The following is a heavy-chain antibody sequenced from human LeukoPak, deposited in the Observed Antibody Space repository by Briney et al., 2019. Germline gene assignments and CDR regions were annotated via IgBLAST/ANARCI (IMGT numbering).Heavy chain of an antibody. CDR1: GYTFTSSA. J-gene: IGHJ4*02. Sequence: ASVKVSCKASGYTFTSSALNWVRQAPGQGLEWMGWINTNTGNPTYAQGFTGRFVFSLDTSVSTAYLHISSLKAEDTAVYYCATDLKKGDSGCIGYWGQGTLVTVSS. V-gene: IGHV7-4-1*02. D-gene: IGHD6-19*01. CDR2: INTNTGNP. CDR3: ATDLKKGDSGCIGY.